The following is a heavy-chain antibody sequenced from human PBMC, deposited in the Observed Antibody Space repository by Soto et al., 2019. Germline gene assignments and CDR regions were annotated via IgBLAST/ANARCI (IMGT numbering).Heavy chain of an antibody. CDR2: ISYDGSNK. CDR1: GFTFSSYA. V-gene: IGHV3-30-3*01. J-gene: IGHJ3*02. Sequence: GGSLRLSCAASGFTFSSYAMHWVRQAPGKGLEWVAVISYDGSNKYYADSVKGRFTISRDNSKNTLYLQMNSLRAEDTAVYYCARRGRRGFGYYDSSGYRHDAFDIWGQGTMVTVSS. D-gene: IGHD3-22*01. CDR3: ARRGRRGFGYYDSSGYRHDAFDI.